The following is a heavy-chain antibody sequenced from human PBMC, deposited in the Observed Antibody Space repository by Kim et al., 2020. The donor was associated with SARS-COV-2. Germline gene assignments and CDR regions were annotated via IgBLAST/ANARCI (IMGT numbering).Heavy chain of an antibody. V-gene: IGHV7-4-1*02. CDR2: P. J-gene: IGHJ4*02. Sequence: PTDAQVFTGRFVFALDTSVSTAYLQISSLKAEDTAVYYCAREWAVAEEFDYWGQGTLVTVSS. D-gene: IGHD6-19*01. CDR3: AREWAVAEEFDY.